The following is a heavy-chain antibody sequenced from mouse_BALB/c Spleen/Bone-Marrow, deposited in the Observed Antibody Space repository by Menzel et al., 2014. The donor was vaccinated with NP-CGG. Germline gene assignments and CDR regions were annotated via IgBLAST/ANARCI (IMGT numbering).Heavy chain of an antibody. Sequence: EVKLVESGGGLVQPGGSLKLSCAASGFTFSSYTVSWVRQTPEKRLEWVAYISNGGGSIYYPDTVKGRFTISRDNAKNTLYLQMSSLKSEDTAMYYCARQLGLRWAMDYWGQGTSVTVSS. D-gene: IGHD3-1*01. CDR1: GFTFSSYT. CDR2: ISNGGGSI. V-gene: IGHV5-12-2*01. CDR3: ARQLGLRWAMDY. J-gene: IGHJ4*01.